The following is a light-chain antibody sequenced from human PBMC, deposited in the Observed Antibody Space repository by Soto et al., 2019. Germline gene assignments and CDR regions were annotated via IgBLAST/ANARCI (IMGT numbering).Light chain of an antibody. CDR3: SSYTPSSTVV. CDR1: TSDVGGYNY. V-gene: IGLV2-14*01. Sequence: QSALTQPASVSGSPGQSITISCTGTTSDVGGYNYVSWYQQHPGKVPKLKIYDVSHRPSGVSNRFSGSKSGNTASLTISGLQAEDEAHYYCSSYTPSSTVVFGGGTKLTVL. CDR2: DVS. J-gene: IGLJ2*01.